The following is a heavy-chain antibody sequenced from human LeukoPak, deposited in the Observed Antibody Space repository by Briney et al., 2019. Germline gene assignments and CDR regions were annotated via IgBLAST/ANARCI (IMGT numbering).Heavy chain of an antibody. D-gene: IGHD3-22*01. CDR3: ARGGPYYYDSSGYQYYFDY. Sequence: GGSLRLSCAASGVTFINYAMSWVRQAPGKGLEWVAVIWYDGSNKYYADSVKGRFTISRDNSKNTLYLQMNSLRAEDTAVYYCARGGPYYYDSSGYQYYFDYWGQGTLVTVSS. V-gene: IGHV3-33*08. J-gene: IGHJ4*02. CDR1: GVTFINYA. CDR2: IWYDGSNK.